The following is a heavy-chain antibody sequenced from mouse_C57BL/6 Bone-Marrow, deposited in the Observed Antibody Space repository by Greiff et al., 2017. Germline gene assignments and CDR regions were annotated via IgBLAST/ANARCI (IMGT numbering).Heavy chain of an antibody. CDR2: IYPSDSET. CDR1: GYTFTSYW. Sequence: VQLQQPGAELVRPGSSVKLSCKASGYTFTSYWMDWVKQRPGQGLEWIGNIYPSDSETHYNQKFKDKATLTVDKSSSTAYMQLSSLTSEDSAVYYCARGNSSGREGFAYWGQGTLVTVSA. J-gene: IGHJ3*01. V-gene: IGHV1-61*01. D-gene: IGHD3-2*02. CDR3: ARGNSSGREGFAY.